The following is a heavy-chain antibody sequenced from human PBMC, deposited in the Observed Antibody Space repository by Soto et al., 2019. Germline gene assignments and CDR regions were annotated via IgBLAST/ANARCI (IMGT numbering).Heavy chain of an antibody. D-gene: IGHD6-13*01. V-gene: IGHV4-39*01. Sequence: SETLSLTCTVSGGSISSSSYYWGWIRQPPGKGQEWIGSIYYSGSTYYNPSLKSRVTISVDTSKNQFSLKLSSVTAADTVVYYCAMTGYSSSWYVFDYWGQGTLVTVSS. CDR2: IYYSGST. CDR1: GGSISSSSYY. J-gene: IGHJ4*02. CDR3: AMTGYSSSWYVFDY.